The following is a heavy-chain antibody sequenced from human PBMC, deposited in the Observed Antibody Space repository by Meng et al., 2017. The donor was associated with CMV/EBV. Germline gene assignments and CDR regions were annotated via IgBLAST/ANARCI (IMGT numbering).Heavy chain of an antibody. CDR2: MNPNSGNT. V-gene: IGHV1-8*02. Sequence: ASVKVSCKASGYTFTSYGISWVRQAPGQGLEWMGWMNPNSGNTGYAQKFQGRVTMTRNTSISTAYMELSSLRSEDTAVYYCASVPPGRPVIMAYWGQGTLVTVSS. J-gene: IGHJ4*02. CDR3: ASVPPGRPVIMAY. D-gene: IGHD3-9*01. CDR1: GYTFTSYG.